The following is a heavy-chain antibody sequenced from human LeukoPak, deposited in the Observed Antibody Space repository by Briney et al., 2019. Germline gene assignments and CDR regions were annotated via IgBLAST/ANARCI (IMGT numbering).Heavy chain of an antibody. V-gene: IGHV3-30*02. D-gene: IGHD2-2*01. CDR3: AKEGCSSTSCSYFDY. CDR1: GFTFSSYG. Sequence: GGSLRLPCAAFGFTFSSYGMHWVRQAPGKGLEWVTFIRYDGSYKNNADSVKGRFTISRDNSKNTLYLQMNSLRPDDTAVYYCAKEGCSSTSCSYFDYWGQGTLVTVSS. CDR2: IRYDGSYK. J-gene: IGHJ4*02.